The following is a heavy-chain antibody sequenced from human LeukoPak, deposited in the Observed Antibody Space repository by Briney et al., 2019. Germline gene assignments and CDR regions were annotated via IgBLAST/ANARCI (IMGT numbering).Heavy chain of an antibody. D-gene: IGHD6-6*01. Sequence: LRLSCAASGFTFSSYAMHWVRQHPGKGLEWIGYIYYSGSTYYNPSLKSRVTISVDTSKNQFSLKLSSVTAADTAVYYCAGYSSSSYYFDYWGQGTLVTVSS. CDR2: IYYSGST. J-gene: IGHJ4*02. CDR1: GFTFSSYAMH. V-gene: IGHV4-31*02. CDR3: AGYSSSSYYFDY.